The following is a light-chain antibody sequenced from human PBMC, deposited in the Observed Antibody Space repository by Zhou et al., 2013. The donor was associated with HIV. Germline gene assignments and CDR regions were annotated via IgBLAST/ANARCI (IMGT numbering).Light chain of an antibody. CDR1: QSVSNY. CDR2: DAS. Sequence: EVVLTQSPTTLSLSPGERATLSCRASQSVSNYLAWYQQKPGQAPRLLIYDASDRATGIPDRFSGSGSGTDFTLTIRRLEPEDFAVYYCQQYGSSRLIFGGGPRWRSN. CDR3: QQYGSSRLI. V-gene: IGKV3-20*01. J-gene: IGKJ4*01.